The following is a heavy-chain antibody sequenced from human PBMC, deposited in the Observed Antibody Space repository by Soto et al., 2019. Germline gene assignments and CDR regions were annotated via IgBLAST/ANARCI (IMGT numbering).Heavy chain of an antibody. V-gene: IGHV4-38-2*02. CDR3: AREGRTTVPSYYFDY. CDR1: DHSINSNYY. J-gene: IGHJ4*02. CDR2: IHHSGTT. Sequence: PSETLSLTCGVSDHSINSNYYWLWIRQPPGKGLEWIGAIHHSGTTYYSPSLKSRVTISMDTSKNHFSLRLSSMTAADTAVYYCAREGRTTVPSYYFDYWGQGTLVTVSS. D-gene: IGHD4-17*01.